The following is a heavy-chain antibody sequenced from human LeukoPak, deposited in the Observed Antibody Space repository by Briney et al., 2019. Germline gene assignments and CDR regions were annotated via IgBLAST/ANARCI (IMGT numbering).Heavy chain of an antibody. J-gene: IGHJ5*02. CDR3: ARGVGNWFDP. V-gene: IGHV3-74*01. Sequence: PGGSLRLSCAASGFTFSSYWMHWVRQAPGKGLVWVSRINIDGSSTSYADSVKGRFTISRDNAKNTLYLQMNSLRAEDTAVYYCARGVGNWFDPWGQGTLVTVSS. CDR1: GFTFSSYW. CDR2: INIDGSST. D-gene: IGHD1-26*01.